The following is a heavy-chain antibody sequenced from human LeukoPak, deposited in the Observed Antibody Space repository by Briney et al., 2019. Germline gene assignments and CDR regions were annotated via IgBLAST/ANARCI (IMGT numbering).Heavy chain of an antibody. Sequence: SETLSLTCTVSGGSISSYYWSWIRQPPGKGLEWIGYIYYSGSTNYNPSLKSRVTISVDTSKNQFSLKLSSVTAADTAEYYCARVQQQLPYYYYYMDVWGKGTTVTVSS. CDR3: ARVQQQLPYYYYYMDV. J-gene: IGHJ6*03. CDR2: IYYSGST. D-gene: IGHD6-13*01. V-gene: IGHV4-59*01. CDR1: GGSISSYY.